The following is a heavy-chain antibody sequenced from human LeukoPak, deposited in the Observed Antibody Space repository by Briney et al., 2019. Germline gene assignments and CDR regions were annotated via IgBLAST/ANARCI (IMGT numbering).Heavy chain of an antibody. CDR2: IYPGDSDT. CDR1: GYSFTNYW. Sequence: GESLKISCKGSGYSFTNYWIGWVRQKPGKGLECMGIIYPGDSDTRYSPSFQGQVTISADKSISTAYLQWSSLKASDTAMYYCARQPIAARAIDWGQGTLVTVSS. CDR3: ARQPIAARAID. V-gene: IGHV5-51*01. J-gene: IGHJ4*02. D-gene: IGHD6-6*01.